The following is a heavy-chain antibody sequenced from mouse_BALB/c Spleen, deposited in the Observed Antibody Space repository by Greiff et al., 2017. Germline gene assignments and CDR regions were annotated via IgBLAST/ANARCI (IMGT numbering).Heavy chain of an antibody. J-gene: IGHJ4*01. Sequence: EVQRVESGPGLVKPSQSLSLTCSVTGYSITSGYYWNWIRQFPGNKLEWMGYISYDGSNNYNPSLKNRISITRDTSKNQFFLKLNSVTTEDTATYYCARDRDYRYDYAMDYWGQGTSVTVSS. CDR2: ISYDGSN. CDR3: ARDRDYRYDYAMDY. V-gene: IGHV3-6*02. D-gene: IGHD2-14*01. CDR1: GYSITSGYY.